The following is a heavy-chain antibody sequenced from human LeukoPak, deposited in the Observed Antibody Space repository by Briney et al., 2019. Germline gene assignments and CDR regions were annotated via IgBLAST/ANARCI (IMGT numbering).Heavy chain of an antibody. CDR3: VRGADV. V-gene: IGHV4-30-4*01. J-gene: IGHJ6*02. Sequence: SETLSLTCTVSGGSLNNGDYYWRWIRHPPGKGLEWIGYISYSGSTYYNPSLKSRISISADTSKNQFSLKLSSATATDTAVHYCVRGADVWGQGTRSPSP. CDR1: GGSLNNGDYY. CDR2: ISYSGST.